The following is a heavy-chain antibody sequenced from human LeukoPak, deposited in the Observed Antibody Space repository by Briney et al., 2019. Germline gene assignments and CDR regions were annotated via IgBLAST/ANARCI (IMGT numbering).Heavy chain of an antibody. V-gene: IGHV1-69*05. CDR1: GGTFSSYA. CDR3: ASSPVPYGGNSGIDY. Sequence: SVKVSCKASGGTFSSYAISWVRQAPGQGLEWMGGIIPIFGTANYAQKFQGRVTITTDESTSTAYMELSSLRSEDTAVYYCASSPVPYGGNSGIDYWGQGTLVTVSS. CDR2: IIPIFGTA. J-gene: IGHJ4*02. D-gene: IGHD4-23*01.